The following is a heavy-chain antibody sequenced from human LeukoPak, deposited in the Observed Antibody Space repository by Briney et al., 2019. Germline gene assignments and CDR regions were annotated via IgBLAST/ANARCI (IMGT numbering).Heavy chain of an antibody. CDR3: AREGAGYYFDF. CDR1: GGSISSYY. Sequence: SETLSLTCTVSGGSISSYYWSWIRQPPGKGLEWIGDIFYSGSTKYSPSLKSRVTISVEMSKNQLSLKLSSVTAADTAVYYCAREGAGYYFDFWGQGTLVTVSS. J-gene: IGHJ4*02. D-gene: IGHD1-26*01. CDR2: IFYSGST. V-gene: IGHV4-59*01.